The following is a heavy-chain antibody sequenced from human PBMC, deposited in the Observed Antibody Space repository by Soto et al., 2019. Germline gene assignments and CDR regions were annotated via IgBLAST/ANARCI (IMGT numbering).Heavy chain of an antibody. V-gene: IGHV4-38-2*01. D-gene: IGHD3-3*01. CDR3: ARTDNVGYYAH. J-gene: IGHJ4*02. Sequence: SETLSLTCAVSGDSLIGIYHWAWIRRSPGRGREWIASIYHTGTTYYTPSLESRVTISVDTSKNQFSLRLSSVTAADSAVYFCARTDNVGYYAHLGQGNLVTVSS. CDR1: GDSLIGIYH. CDR2: IYHTGTT.